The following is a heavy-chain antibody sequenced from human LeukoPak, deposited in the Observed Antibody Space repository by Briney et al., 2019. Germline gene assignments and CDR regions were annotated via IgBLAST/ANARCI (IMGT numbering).Heavy chain of an antibody. CDR1: GGSLSSSSYY. V-gene: IGHV4-39*01. D-gene: IGHD2/OR15-2a*01. CDR2: IFYSGST. J-gene: IGHJ4*02. Sequence: SETLSLTCTVSGGSLSSSSYYWGWIRQPPGKGLEWIGTIFYSGSTYYNPSRKSRLTISLHNSNNQLSLKLSSVTAADRAVYYCATQILLCHYYWGQGTLVTVSS. CDR3: ATQILLCHYY.